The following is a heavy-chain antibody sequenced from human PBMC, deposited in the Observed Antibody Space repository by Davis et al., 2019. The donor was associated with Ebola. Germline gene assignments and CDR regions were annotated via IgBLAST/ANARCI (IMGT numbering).Heavy chain of an antibody. CDR1: GGSISSGGYY. CDR2: IYYSGST. D-gene: IGHD2-15*01. Sequence: PSETLSLTCTVSGGSISSGGYYWSWIRQHPGKGLEWIGYIYYSGSTYYNPSLKSRVTISVDTSKNQFSLKLSSVTAADTAVYYCARSLGDIPYYYYYMDAWGKGTTVTVSS. CDR3: ARSLGDIPYYYYYMDA. J-gene: IGHJ6*03. V-gene: IGHV4-31*03.